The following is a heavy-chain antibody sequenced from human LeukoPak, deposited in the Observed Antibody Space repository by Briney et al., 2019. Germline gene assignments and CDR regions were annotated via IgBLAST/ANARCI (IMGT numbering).Heavy chain of an antibody. CDR2: ISGSGGST. CDR1: GFTFSTYA. Sequence: GGSLRLSCAASGFTFSTYAMSWVRQTPEKGLEWVSAISGSGGSTYYADSVKGRFTISRDNSKNTLYLQMNSLRAEDTAVYYCAKRLPFYYDYWGQGTLVTVSS. J-gene: IGHJ4*02. D-gene: IGHD5-18*01. V-gene: IGHV3-23*01. CDR3: AKRLPFYYDY.